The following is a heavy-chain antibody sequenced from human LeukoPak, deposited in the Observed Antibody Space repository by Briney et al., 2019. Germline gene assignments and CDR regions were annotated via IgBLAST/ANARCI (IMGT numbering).Heavy chain of an antibody. CDR3: ARGSRSPFDY. CDR1: GYTFTDYY. CDR2: INPNSGGT. J-gene: IGHJ4*02. D-gene: IGHD6-6*01. Sequence: ASVKVSCKASGYTFTDYYLHWVRQAPGQGLEWMGWINPNSGGTNYAQNFQGRVTMTRDTSISTAYMELSSLISDDTAVYYCARGSRSPFDYWGQGTLVTVSS. V-gene: IGHV1-2*02.